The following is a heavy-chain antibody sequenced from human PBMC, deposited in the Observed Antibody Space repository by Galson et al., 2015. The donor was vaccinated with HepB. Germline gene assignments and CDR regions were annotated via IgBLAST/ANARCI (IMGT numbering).Heavy chain of an antibody. CDR2: IYGGGST. CDR1: GFTVSSNY. V-gene: IGHV3-66*02. D-gene: IGHD3-3*01. J-gene: IGHJ4*02. CDR3: AGGPPRERDIWSRHYTRPDF. Sequence: SLRLSCAASGFTVSSNYMSWVRQAPGKGLEWVSVIYGGGSTYCADSVKGRFSISRDNSENTLSLQMSSLRAEDTAVYYCAGGPPRERDIWSRHYTRPDFWGQGTLVTVSS.